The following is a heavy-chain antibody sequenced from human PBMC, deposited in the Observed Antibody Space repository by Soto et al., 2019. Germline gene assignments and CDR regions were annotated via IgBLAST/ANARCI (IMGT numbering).Heavy chain of an antibody. Sequence: PSETLSLTCTVSGGSISSGPYSWGWIRQPPGKRLDGIGTFYYSESTHYNPSLESRVTISVDTSNNQFSLKVSSVTAADTAVYYCARLGGYCSTTSCYGYYGMDVWGQGTTVTVS. D-gene: IGHD2-2*01. V-gene: IGHV4-39*01. CDR3: ARLGGYCSTTSCYGYYGMDV. CDR1: GGSISSGPYS. CDR2: FYYSEST. J-gene: IGHJ6*02.